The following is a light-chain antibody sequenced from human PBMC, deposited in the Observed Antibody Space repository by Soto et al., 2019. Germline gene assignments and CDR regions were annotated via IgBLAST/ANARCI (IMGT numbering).Light chain of an antibody. CDR1: SSDVGGYNY. Sequence: QSARTQPRSVSGSPGQSGPISCTGTSSDVGGYNYVSWYQQHPGKAPKLMIYDVSKRPSGVPDRFSGSKSGNTASLTISGLQAEDEADYYCCSYAGSYAFVFGTGTRSPS. CDR2: DVS. V-gene: IGLV2-11*01. J-gene: IGLJ1*01. CDR3: CSYAGSYAFV.